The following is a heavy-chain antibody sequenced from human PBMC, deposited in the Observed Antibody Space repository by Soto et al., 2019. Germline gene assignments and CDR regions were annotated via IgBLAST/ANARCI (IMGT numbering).Heavy chain of an antibody. V-gene: IGHV3-30-3*01. CDR2: ISYDGSNK. Sequence: GGSLRLSCAAPGFTFSSYAMHWVRQAPGKGLEWGAVISYDGSNKYYADSVKGRFTISRDNSKNTLYLQMNSLRAEDTAVYYCARGARVTDYYDSSGYYYNYYYGMDVWGQGTTVTVSS. D-gene: IGHD3-22*01. J-gene: IGHJ6*02. CDR1: GFTFSSYA. CDR3: ARGARVTDYYDSSGYYYNYYYGMDV.